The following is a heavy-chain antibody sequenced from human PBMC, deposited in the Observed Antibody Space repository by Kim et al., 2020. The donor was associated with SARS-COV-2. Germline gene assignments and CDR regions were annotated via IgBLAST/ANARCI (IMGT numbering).Heavy chain of an antibody. V-gene: IGHV5-51*01. Sequence: GESLKISCKGSGYSFTRYWIGWVRQMPGKGLEWMGIIYPGDSDTRYSPSFQGQVTMSADKSISTAYLQWSSLKASDTAMYYCARPYDSSGYHYVYWGQGTLVPVSS. CDR2: IYPGDSDT. CDR1: GYSFTRYW. J-gene: IGHJ4*02. D-gene: IGHD3-22*01. CDR3: ARPYDSSGYHYVY.